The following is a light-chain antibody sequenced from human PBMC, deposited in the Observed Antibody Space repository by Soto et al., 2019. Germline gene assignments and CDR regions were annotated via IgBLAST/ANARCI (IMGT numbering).Light chain of an antibody. V-gene: IGKV3-15*01. CDR1: QSVSST. Sequence: ELVMTQSQATLSVSPGERATLSCRASQSVSSTLAWYQQKPGQAPRLLIYGASTRATGIPARFSGSGSGTEFTLTISSLQSEDFAVYYCQQYNNWPPYTFGQGTKLEIK. CDR2: GAS. CDR3: QQYNNWPPYT. J-gene: IGKJ2*01.